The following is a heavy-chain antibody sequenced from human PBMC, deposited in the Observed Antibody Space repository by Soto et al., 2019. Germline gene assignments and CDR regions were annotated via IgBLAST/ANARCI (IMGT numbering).Heavy chain of an antibody. CDR1: GFTFSSYA. CDR3: VKTPVSTAAAKYGMDV. D-gene: IGHD6-13*01. CDR2: ISSNGGST. Sequence: GGSLRLSCSASGFTFSSYAMHWVRQAPGKGLEYVSAISSNGGSTYYADSVKGRFTISRDNSKNTLYLQMSSLRAEDTAVYYCVKTPVSTAAAKYGMDVWGQGTTVTVSS. V-gene: IGHV3-64D*06. J-gene: IGHJ6*02.